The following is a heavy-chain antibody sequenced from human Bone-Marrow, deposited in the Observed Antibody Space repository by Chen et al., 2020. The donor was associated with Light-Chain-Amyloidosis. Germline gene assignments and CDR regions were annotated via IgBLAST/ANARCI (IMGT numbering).Heavy chain of an antibody. Sequence: EVQLVESGGGLVQPGGSLRLFGVASGFTLSSHWMSWVRQAPGKGLEWVANIKQDGSEKYYADSVKGRFTISRDNAKNTLYLQMNSLRAEDTAVYYCARAYCSGDSCPNSLGYWGQGTLVTVSS. V-gene: IGHV3-7*01. D-gene: IGHD2-15*01. CDR1: GFTLSSHW. J-gene: IGHJ4*02. CDR2: IKQDGSEK. CDR3: ARAYCSGDSCPNSLGY.